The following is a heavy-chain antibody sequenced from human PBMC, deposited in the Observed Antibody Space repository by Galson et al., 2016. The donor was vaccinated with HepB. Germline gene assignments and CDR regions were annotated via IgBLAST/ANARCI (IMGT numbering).Heavy chain of an antibody. CDR2: IFPDDSDT. J-gene: IGHJ5*02. V-gene: IGHV5-51*01. CDR1: GYSFTSYW. D-gene: IGHD1-26*01. CDR3: VRLATRGYDL. Sequence: QSGAEVKKTGESLKISCKGYGYSFTSYWIAWVRQMPGKGLEWMGIIFPDDSDTTYSPSFQGQVSISADKSISSAFLQFNNLKASDTAMYYCVRLATRGYDLWGQGTLVTVSP.